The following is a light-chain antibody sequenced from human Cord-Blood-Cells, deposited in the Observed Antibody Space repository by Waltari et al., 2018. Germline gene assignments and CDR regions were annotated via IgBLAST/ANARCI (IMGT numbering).Light chain of an antibody. CDR2: WAS. CDR3: QQYYSTPRT. CDR1: QSVLYSSNNKNY. V-gene: IGKV4-1*01. J-gene: IGKJ1*01. Sequence: DIVMTQSPDSLAWSLGERATINRKSGQSVLYSSNNKNYLAWYQQKPGQPPKLLIYWASTRESGVPNRFSGSGSGTDFTLTISSLQAEDVAVYYCQQYYSTPRTFGQGTKVEIK.